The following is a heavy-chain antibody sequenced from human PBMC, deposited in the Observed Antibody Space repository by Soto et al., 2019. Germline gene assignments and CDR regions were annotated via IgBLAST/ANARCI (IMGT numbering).Heavy chain of an antibody. CDR2: IYYSGST. J-gene: IGHJ3*02. D-gene: IGHD2-15*01. CDR3: DGYCSGGSCYSGGAFDI. Sequence: QVQLQESGPGLVKPSQTLSLTCTVSGGSISSGDYYWSWIRQPPGKGLEWIGYIYYSGSTYYNPSLKRRVTISVATSKDQFALKLSSVTAADTAVYYCDGYCSGGSCYSGGAFDIWGQGTMVTVSS. V-gene: IGHV4-30-4*01. CDR1: GGSISSGDYY.